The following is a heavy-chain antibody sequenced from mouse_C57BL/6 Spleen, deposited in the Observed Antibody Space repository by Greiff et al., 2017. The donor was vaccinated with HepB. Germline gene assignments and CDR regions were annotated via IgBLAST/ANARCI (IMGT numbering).Heavy chain of an antibody. Sequence: QVQLQQPGAELVKPGASVKLSCKASGYTFTSYWMQWVKQRPGQGLEWIGEIDPSDSYTNYNQKFKGKATLTVDTSSSTAYMQLSSLTSEDSAVYYCAIWLRLDYYAMDYWGQGTSVTVSS. CDR2: IDPSDSYT. J-gene: IGHJ4*01. D-gene: IGHD2-2*01. CDR3: AIWLRLDYYAMDY. V-gene: IGHV1-50*01. CDR1: GYTFTSYW.